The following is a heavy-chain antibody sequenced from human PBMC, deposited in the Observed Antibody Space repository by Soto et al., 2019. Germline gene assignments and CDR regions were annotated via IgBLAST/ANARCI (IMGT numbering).Heavy chain of an antibody. J-gene: IGHJ1*01. Sequence: QVQLVESGGGVVQPGRSLRLSCAASGFNLSSYGMHWVRQAPGKGLEWVAVISYDGSNKYYADSVKGRFTISRDNSKNTLYLQMNSLRAEDTAVYYCAVPPYGSSSWYGFFQHWGQGTLVTVSS. CDR1: GFNLSSYG. V-gene: IGHV3-30*03. D-gene: IGHD6-13*01. CDR3: AVPPYGSSSWYGFFQH. CDR2: ISYDGSNK.